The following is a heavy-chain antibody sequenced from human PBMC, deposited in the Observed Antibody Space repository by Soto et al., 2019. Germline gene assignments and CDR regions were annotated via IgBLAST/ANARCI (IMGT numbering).Heavy chain of an antibody. D-gene: IGHD2-15*01. J-gene: IGHJ6*03. V-gene: IGHV3-74*01. CDR1: GFTFSSYW. CDR2: LNSDGSST. Sequence: EVQLVESGGGLVQPGGSLRLSCAASGFTFSSYWMHWVRQAPGKGLVWVTRLNSDGSSTSYADSVKGRFTISRDNAKNTLYLQMNSLRAEDTAVYYCARGVVAVAATRDDYYYYMDVWGKGTTVTVSS. CDR3: ARGVVAVAATRDDYYYYMDV.